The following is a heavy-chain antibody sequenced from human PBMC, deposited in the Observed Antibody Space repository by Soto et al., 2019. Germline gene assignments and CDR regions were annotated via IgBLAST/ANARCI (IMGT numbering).Heavy chain of an antibody. CDR3: ARGYYSSSWRGFDY. D-gene: IGHD6-13*01. Sequence: QVQLLQSGADVKKPGASVKVSCKTSGYTFSGYFMHWLRQAPGQGLEWMGWMNPNSGGTDYAQNFQGRVSMTWDTSISTAYMELSRLRSDDTAIYYCARGYYSSSWRGFDYWGQGTLVTVSS. CDR2: MNPNSGGT. CDR1: GYTFSGYF. J-gene: IGHJ4*02. V-gene: IGHV1-2*02.